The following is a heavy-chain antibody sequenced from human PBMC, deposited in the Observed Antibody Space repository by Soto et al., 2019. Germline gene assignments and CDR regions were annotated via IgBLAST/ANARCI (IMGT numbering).Heavy chain of an antibody. CDR3: ARGGSRLFWFGDYNSRGFDS. V-gene: IGHV4-34*01. Sequence: SETLSLTCDVDGGSFSGHYWSWIRQPPGKGLEWIGEINPNRGANYQSSLKSRVTISLDTSQKQFSLKMNSVTAADPAVYYCARGGSRLFWFGDYNSRGFDSWGQGTLVTVSS. CDR2: INPNRGA. CDR1: GGSFSGHY. J-gene: IGHJ4*02. D-gene: IGHD3-10*01.